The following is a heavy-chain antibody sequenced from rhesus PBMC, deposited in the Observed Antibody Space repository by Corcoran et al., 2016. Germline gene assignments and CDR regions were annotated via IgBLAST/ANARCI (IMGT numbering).Heavy chain of an antibody. CDR3: ASDRLYSSV. D-gene: IGHD5-12*01. CDR2: IYGSGSST. Sequence: QLQLQESGPGLVKPSETLSVTCAVSGGSISSSYWSWIRQAPGKGLGWIGYIYGSGSSTTYNPSLKSRVTLSVDTSKNQLSLKLSSVTAADTAVYYCASDRLYSSVWGQGVLVTVSS. J-gene: IGHJ4*01. V-gene: IGHV4-169*02. CDR1: GGSISSSY.